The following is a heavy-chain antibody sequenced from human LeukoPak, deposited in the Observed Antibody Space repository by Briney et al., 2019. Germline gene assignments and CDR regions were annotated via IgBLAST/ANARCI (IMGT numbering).Heavy chain of an antibody. CDR2: MSYVGIT. V-gene: IGHV4-39*01. CDR3: ARRGYCSSTSCYEYWFDP. D-gene: IGHD2-2*01. CDR1: GDSISSTTYW. J-gene: IGHJ5*02. Sequence: ASETLSLTCTVSGDSISSTTYWWGWIRQSPGKGLEWIGSMSYVGITSYNPSLKSRATVSVDTSKNQFSLMLNSVTATDTAVYYCARRGYCSSTSCYEYWFDPWGQGTLVTVSS.